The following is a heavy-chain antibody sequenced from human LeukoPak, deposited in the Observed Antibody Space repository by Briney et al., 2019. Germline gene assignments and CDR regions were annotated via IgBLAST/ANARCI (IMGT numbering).Heavy chain of an antibody. V-gene: IGHV1-2*06. CDR1: GYTFTGFY. CDR2: INPNSGGT. Sequence: APVKVSCRASGYTFTGFYMHWVRQAPGQGLEWMGRINPNSGGTNYAQKFQGRITMTRDTSISTDYMELSRLRSDDTAVYYCASGGGSYGDIWGQGTMVTVSS. D-gene: IGHD1-26*01. J-gene: IGHJ3*02. CDR3: ASGGGSYGDI.